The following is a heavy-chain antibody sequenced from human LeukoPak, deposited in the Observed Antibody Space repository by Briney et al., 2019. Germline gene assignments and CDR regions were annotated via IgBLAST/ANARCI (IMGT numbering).Heavy chain of an antibody. CDR3: ARDLAPYYGGRAFDI. D-gene: IGHD4-23*01. V-gene: IGHV4-61*01. CDR2: IYTSGST. J-gene: IGHJ3*02. Sequence: TSSETLSLTCTVSGGSVSSGSYYWSWIRQPPGKGLEWIGRIYTSGSTNYNPSLKSRVTMSVDTSKNQFSLKLSSVTAADTAVYYCARDLAPYYGGRAFDIWGQGTMVTVSS. CDR1: GGSVSSGSYY.